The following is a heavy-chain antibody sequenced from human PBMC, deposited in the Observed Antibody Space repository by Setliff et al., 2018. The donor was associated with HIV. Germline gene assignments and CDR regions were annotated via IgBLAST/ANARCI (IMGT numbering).Heavy chain of an antibody. D-gene: IGHD1-7*01. CDR3: ARDMSRWNFGSRQPGPFDI. Sequence: SVKVSCKASGGTFSNSAIGWVRQAPGQGLAWMGRIIPVFGTANYAQNFQGRVTINVDKSTTTVYMELSSLKSEDTAVYYCARDMSRWNFGSRQPGPFDIWGQGTMVTVSS. CDR2: IIPVFGTA. V-gene: IGHV1-69*06. J-gene: IGHJ3*02. CDR1: GGTFSNSA.